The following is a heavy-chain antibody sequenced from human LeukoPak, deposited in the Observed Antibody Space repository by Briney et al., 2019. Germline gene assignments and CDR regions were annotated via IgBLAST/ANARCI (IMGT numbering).Heavy chain of an antibody. J-gene: IGHJ4*02. Sequence: GGSLRLSCAASGFTFDDYGMSWVRQAPGKGLEWVSGINWNGGSTGYADSVKGRFTISRDNAKNSLYLQMNSLRAEDTALYYCASLVTTSSPFDCWGQGTLVTVSS. CDR3: ASLVTTSSPFDC. D-gene: IGHD4-17*01. CDR2: INWNGGST. V-gene: IGHV3-20*04. CDR1: GFTFDDYG.